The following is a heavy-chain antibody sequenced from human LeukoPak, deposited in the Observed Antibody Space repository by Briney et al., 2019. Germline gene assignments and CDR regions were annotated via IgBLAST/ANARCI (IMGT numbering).Heavy chain of an antibody. CDR3: AKDMAAYYYSSGNIDY. D-gene: IGHD3-10*01. Sequence: AGGSLRLSCAASGFTFDDYAMHWVRQAPGKGLEWVSFISWDGGSTYYADSVKGRSTISRDNSKNSLYLQMNSLRAEDTALYYCAKDMAAYYYSSGNIDYWGQGTLVTVSS. V-gene: IGHV3-43D*03. CDR2: ISWDGGST. CDR1: GFTFDDYA. J-gene: IGHJ4*02.